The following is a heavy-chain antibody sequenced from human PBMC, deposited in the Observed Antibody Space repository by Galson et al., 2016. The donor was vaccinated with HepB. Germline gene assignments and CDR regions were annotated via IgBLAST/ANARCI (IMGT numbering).Heavy chain of an antibody. D-gene: IGHD4-23*01. CDR2: FSGRGDST. Sequence: SLRLSCAATGFTFNTYAMAWVRQAPGKGLEWVSGFSGRGDSTYYADSVKGRFTISRDNSNSTLYLQMSSLRVEYTALYYCVADHGGLDCFEFWGQGTMVTVSS. J-gene: IGHJ3*01. CDR3: VADHGGLDCFEF. CDR1: GFTFNTYA. V-gene: IGHV3-23*01.